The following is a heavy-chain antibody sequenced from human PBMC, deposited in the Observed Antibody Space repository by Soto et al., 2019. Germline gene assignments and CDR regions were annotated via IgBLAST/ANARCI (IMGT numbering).Heavy chain of an antibody. CDR3: ARDLRGGSGSSPDYYYYGMDV. Sequence: EVQLVESGGGLVKPGGSLRLSCAASGFTFSSYSMNWVRQAPGKGLEWVSSISSSSYIYYADSVKGRFTISRDNAKNSLYLQMNSLRAEDTAVYYCARDLRGGSGSSPDYYYYGMDVWGQGTTVTVSS. CDR2: ISSSSYI. D-gene: IGHD3-10*01. CDR1: GFTFSSYS. V-gene: IGHV3-21*01. J-gene: IGHJ6*02.